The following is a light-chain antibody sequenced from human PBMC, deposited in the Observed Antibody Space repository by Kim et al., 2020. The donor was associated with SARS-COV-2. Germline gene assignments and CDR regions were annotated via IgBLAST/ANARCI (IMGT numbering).Light chain of an antibody. V-gene: IGKV1-9*01. CDR2: AAS. J-gene: IGKJ4*01. CDR1: QGISSY. Sequence: DIQLTQSPSFLSASVGDRVTITCRASQGISSYLAWYQQKPGKAPKLLIYAASTLQSGVPSRFSGSGSGTEFTLTVSSLQPEDFATYYCQQLSSYPRLTFGGLTKVEIK. CDR3: QQLSSYPRLT.